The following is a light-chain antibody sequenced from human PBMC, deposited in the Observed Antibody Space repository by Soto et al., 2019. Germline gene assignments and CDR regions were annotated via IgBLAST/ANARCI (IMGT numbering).Light chain of an antibody. J-gene: IGKJ1*01. CDR2: AAS. V-gene: IGKV1-39*01. CDR3: HQSNSAPLT. Sequence: DIQMTQSPSSLSASVGDRVTITCRASQSISNYLNWYQQKPGKAPKLLIYAASSLQSGVPSRFSGSGSGTDFTLTISSLQPEDFATYYCHQSNSAPLTFGQGTKVESK. CDR1: QSISNY.